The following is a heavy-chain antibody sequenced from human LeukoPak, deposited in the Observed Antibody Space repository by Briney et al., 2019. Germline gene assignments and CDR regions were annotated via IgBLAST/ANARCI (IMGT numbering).Heavy chain of an antibody. V-gene: IGHV3-21*01. Sequence: PGGSLRLSCAASGFTFSSYSMNWVRQAPGKGLEWVSSISSSSSYIYYADSVKGRFTISRDNAKNSLYLQMNSLRAEDTAVYYCARDPLPRRIVIAAAAGKGNWFDPWGQGTLVTVSS. CDR3: ARDPLPRRIVIAAAAGKGNWFDP. J-gene: IGHJ5*02. D-gene: IGHD6-13*01. CDR2: ISSSSSYI. CDR1: GFTFSSYS.